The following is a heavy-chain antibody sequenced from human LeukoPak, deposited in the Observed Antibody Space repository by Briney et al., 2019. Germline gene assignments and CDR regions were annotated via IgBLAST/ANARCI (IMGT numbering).Heavy chain of an antibody. CDR3: ARTHSYGLPFFVY. V-gene: IGHV4-39*01. J-gene: IGHJ4*02. CDR1: GGSISSSSYY. CDR2: IYYSGST. D-gene: IGHD5-18*01. Sequence: SETLSLTCTVSGGSISSSSYYWGWIRQPPGKGLEWIGSIYYSGSTYYNPSLKSRVTISVDTSKNQFSLKLSSVTAADTAVYYCARTHSYGLPFFVYWGQGTLVTVSS.